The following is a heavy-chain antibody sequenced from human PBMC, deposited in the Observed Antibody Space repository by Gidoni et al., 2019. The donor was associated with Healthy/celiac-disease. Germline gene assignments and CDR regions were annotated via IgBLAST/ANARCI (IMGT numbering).Heavy chain of an antibody. J-gene: IGHJ3*02. CDR2: ISYDGSNK. V-gene: IGHV3-30*18. CDR3: AKDKRQGDDAFDI. Sequence: QVQLVESGGGVVELGRSRRRSCPASGVSFSSYGMHGVRQAPGKGLEWVAVISYDGSNKYYADSVKGRFTISRDNSKNTLYLQMNSLRAEDTAVYYCAKDKRQGDDAFDIWGQGTMVTVSS. CDR1: GVSFSSYG.